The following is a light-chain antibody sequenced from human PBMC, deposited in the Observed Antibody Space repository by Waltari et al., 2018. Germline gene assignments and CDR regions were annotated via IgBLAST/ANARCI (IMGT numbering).Light chain of an antibody. CDR1: SSDFGFYTF. Sequence: HSALTQPASVSGSPGQSITIPSTATSSDFGFYTFVHCYQQPPGKAPKVMIYPVSKRPSGVSNRFSGSKSGNTASLTISGLQPEDEADYYCASETSTTTLYVFGSGTKVTVL. CDR2: PVS. V-gene: IGLV2-14*03. J-gene: IGLJ1*01. CDR3: ASETSTTTLYV.